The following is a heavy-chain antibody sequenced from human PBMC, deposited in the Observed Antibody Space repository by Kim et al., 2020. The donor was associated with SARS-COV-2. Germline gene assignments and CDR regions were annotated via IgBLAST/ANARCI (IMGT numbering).Heavy chain of an antibody. CDR3: TSGASGFDP. D-gene: IGHD3-3*01. J-gene: IGHJ5*02. CDR2: RRK. Sequence: RRKYYADSVKGRFTSSRDNAKNTLYLQMNSLRVEDTAVYYCTSGASGFDPWGQGTLVTVSS. V-gene: IGHV3-74*01.